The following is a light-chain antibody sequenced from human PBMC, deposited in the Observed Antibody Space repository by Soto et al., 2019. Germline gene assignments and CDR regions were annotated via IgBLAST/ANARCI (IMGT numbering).Light chain of an antibody. CDR2: GAS. Sequence: EVVLTQSPGTLSLSPGERATLSCRASQSISSRFLAWYQQKPGQAPRLLMYGASLRATGIPDRFSGSGSGTDFTLSISRLEPEDFAVYYCQQYDSSRTFGQGTKVEIK. J-gene: IGKJ1*01. CDR1: QSISSRF. CDR3: QQYDSSRT. V-gene: IGKV3-20*01.